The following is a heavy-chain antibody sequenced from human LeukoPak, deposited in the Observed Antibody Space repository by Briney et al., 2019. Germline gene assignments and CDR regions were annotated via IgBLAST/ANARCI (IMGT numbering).Heavy chain of an antibody. CDR3: ARDRGSSWYDY. CDR2: IYYIGTT. D-gene: IGHD6-13*01. V-gene: IGHV4-59*01. J-gene: IGHJ4*02. CDR1: GASISSYY. Sequence: SETLSLTCTVSGASISSYYWTWIRQPPGKGLEWIGYIYYIGTTNYNPSLKSRVTISVDTSKNQFSLKLSSVIAADTAVYYCARDRGSSWYDYWGQGTLVTVSS.